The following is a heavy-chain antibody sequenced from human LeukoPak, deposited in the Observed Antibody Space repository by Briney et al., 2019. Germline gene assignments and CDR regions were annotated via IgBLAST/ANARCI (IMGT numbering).Heavy chain of an antibody. CDR1: GGTFSSYA. CDR2: ISAYNGNT. D-gene: IGHD6-13*01. CDR3: ARDGQQQLVLDAFDI. V-gene: IGHV1-18*01. Sequence: ASVKVSCKASGGTFSSYAISWVRQAPGQGLEWMGWISAYNGNTNYAQKLQGRVTMTTDTSTSTAYMELRSLRSDDTAVYYCARDGQQQLVLDAFDIWGQGTMVTVSS. J-gene: IGHJ3*02.